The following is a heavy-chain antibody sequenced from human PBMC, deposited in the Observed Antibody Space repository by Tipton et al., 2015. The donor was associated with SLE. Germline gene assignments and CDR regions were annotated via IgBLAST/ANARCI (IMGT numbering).Heavy chain of an antibody. CDR1: RGSFSGYH. D-gene: IGHD3-22*01. CDR2: INYSGST. CDR3: ARGVAYCYDFGALDI. V-gene: IGHV4-34*01. J-gene: IGHJ3*02. Sequence: TLSLTCTIYRGSFSGYHWSWIRQPPGKGLEWIGEINYSGSTNYNPSLKSRVTISIGTSKNQLSLELSTVTAADPAVYFCARGVAYCYDFGALDIWGQGTMVTVSS.